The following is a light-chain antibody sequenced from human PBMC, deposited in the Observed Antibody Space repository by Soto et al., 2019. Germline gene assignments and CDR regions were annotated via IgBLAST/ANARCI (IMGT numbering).Light chain of an antibody. CDR2: LGS. Sequence: DVVTTQSPLSLPVAPGVPASISCRASHSLLHINGYIYLDWYVQKRGQCAQLVIYLGSDRPSGVHARLSGSGSGTDFTVKLSRVGAEDVGVYCCMQALQTPGTLGQGTKVDIK. CDR3: MQALQTPGT. J-gene: IGKJ1*01. CDR1: HSLLHINGYIY. V-gene: IGKV2-28*01.